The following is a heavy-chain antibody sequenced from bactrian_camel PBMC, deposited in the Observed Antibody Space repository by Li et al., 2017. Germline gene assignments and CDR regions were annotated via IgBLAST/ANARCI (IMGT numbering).Heavy chain of an antibody. D-gene: IGHD6*01. Sequence: QVQLVESGGGSVQAEGSLKLSCAVSPYIFTRCGLGWYRQAPGKAREGVAIIDTDGSTFYADSVTGRFTISQDNSKNTLSLQMNNLETDDTAVYYCASANYGDSSTNYWGQGTQVTVS. J-gene: IGHJ4*01. CDR2: IDTDGST. CDR1: PYIFTRCG. CDR3: ASANYGDSSTNY. V-gene: IGHV3S53*01.